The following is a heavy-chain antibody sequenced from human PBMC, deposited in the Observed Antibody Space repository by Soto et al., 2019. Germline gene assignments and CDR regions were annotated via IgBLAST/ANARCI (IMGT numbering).Heavy chain of an antibody. CDR2: FDPEDGET. CDR3: ATVISSGWAAHDFDY. CDR1: GYTLTELS. V-gene: IGHV1-24*01. J-gene: IGHJ4*02. D-gene: IGHD6-19*01. Sequence: QVQLVQSGAEVKKPGASVKVSCKVSGYTLTELSMHWVRQAPGKGLEWMGGFDPEDGETIYAQKFQGRVTMNEDTSTDTAYMELSSLRSEDTAVYYCATVISSGWAAHDFDYWGQGTLVTVSS.